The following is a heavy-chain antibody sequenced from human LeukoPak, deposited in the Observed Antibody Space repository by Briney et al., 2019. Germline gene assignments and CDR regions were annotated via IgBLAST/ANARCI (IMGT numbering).Heavy chain of an antibody. V-gene: IGHV3-30*18. J-gene: IGHJ4*02. CDR3: AKDKGGSGTRFDY. D-gene: IGHD5-12*01. CDR1: GFTFSSYG. Sequence: PGGSLRLSCAASGFTFSSYGMHWVRQAPGKGLEWVAVISYDGSNKYYADSVKGRFTISRDNSKNTLYLQMNSLRAEDTAVYYCAKDKGGSGTRFDYWGQGTLVTVSS. CDR2: ISYDGSNK.